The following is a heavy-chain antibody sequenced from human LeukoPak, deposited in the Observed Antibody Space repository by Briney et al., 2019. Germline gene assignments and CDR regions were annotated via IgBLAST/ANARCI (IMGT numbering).Heavy chain of an antibody. J-gene: IGHJ4*02. D-gene: IGHD1-14*01. Sequence: GGSLRLSCAASGFTFSRYAMHWVRQAPGKGLEWVAVISYDGSNKFYADSVKGRLAISRDNSKNTLYLQMNRLRAEDTAVYYCAKASNNHGLGGTVEYWGQGTLVTVSS. CDR1: GFTFSRYA. V-gene: IGHV3-30*18. CDR2: ISYDGSNK. CDR3: AKASNNHGLGGTVEY.